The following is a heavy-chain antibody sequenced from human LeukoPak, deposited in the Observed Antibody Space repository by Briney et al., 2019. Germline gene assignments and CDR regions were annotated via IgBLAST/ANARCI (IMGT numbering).Heavy chain of an antibody. CDR3: ARAVAGTVSVFDY. V-gene: IGHV3-66*01. J-gene: IGHJ4*02. CDR1: GFTVSSNY. CDR2: IYSGGST. Sequence: GGSLRLSCAASGFTVSSNYMSWVRQAPGKGLEWVSVIYSGGSTYYADSVKGRFTISKDNSKNTLYLQMNSLRAEDTAVYYCARAVAGTVSVFDYWGQGTLVTVSS. D-gene: IGHD2-15*01.